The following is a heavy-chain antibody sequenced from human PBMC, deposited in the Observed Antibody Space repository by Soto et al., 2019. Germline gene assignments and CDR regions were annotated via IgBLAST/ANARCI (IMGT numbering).Heavy chain of an antibody. Sequence: ASVKVSCKASGYTFTGYYMHWVRQAPGQGLEWMGWINPNSGGTNYAQKFQGRATMTRDTSISTAYMELSRLRSDDTAVYYCARAQNIVGATTPVGYWGQGTLVTVSS. CDR2: INPNSGGT. J-gene: IGHJ4*02. D-gene: IGHD1-26*01. V-gene: IGHV1-2*02. CDR1: GYTFTGYY. CDR3: ARAQNIVGATTPVGY.